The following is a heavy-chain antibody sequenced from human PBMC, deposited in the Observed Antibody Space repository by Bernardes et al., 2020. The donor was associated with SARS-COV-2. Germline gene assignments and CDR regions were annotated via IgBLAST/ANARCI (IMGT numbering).Heavy chain of an antibody. CDR3: VRGGWKRVPQYFFDH. D-gene: IGHD3-9*01. J-gene: IGHJ5*02. Sequence: GGSLRVSCAASGFGFGEYAVHWVRQGPGKGLEWVAVVSFDARDKYYLDSVKGRFTVSRDNSDNTVSLQMNSLRPEDRGLYYCVRGGWKRVPQYFFDHWGQGSPVTVSS. CDR1: GFGFGEYA. V-gene: IGHV3-30*03. CDR2: VSFDARDK.